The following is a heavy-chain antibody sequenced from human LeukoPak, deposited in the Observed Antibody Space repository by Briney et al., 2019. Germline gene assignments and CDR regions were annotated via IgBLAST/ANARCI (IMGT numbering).Heavy chain of an antibody. CDR3: ARDLNSWYRFDY. CDR2: ISSSGGTI. Sequence: PGGSLRLSCAASGFTVSSNYMTWVRQAPGKGLEWVSYISSSGGTIYYADSMKGRFTISRDNAKNSLYLQMNSLRAEDTAVYYCARDLNSWYRFDYWGQGTLVTVSS. J-gene: IGHJ4*02. CDR1: GFTVSSNY. D-gene: IGHD6-13*01. V-gene: IGHV3-48*03.